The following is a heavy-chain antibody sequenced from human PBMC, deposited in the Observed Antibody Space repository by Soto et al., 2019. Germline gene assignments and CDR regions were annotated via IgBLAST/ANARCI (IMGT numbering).Heavy chain of an antibody. J-gene: IGHJ4*02. D-gene: IGHD2-21*01. CDR3: ARGGGGGLFEH. CDR2: ISPKSTYR. V-gene: IGHV3-11*06. CDR1: GFPFSDYY. Sequence: PGGSLRLSCATSGFPFSDYYMSWIRQAPGKGLEWLSHISPKSTYRNYADSVKGRFTISRDNTKSSLFLKMNSLGVEDTAVYYCARGGGGGLFEHWGQGVLVTVSS.